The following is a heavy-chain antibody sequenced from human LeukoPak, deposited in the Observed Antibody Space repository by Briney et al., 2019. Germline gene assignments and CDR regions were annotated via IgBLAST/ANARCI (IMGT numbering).Heavy chain of an antibody. CDR3: ARDKGIAVAGTGFDY. CDR2: ISYDGSNK. D-gene: IGHD6-19*01. V-gene: IGHV3-30-3*01. CDR1: GFTFSSYA. Sequence: PGGSLRLSCAASGFTFSSYAMHWVRQAPGKGLEWVAVISYDGSNKYYADSVKGRFTISRDNSKNTLYLQMNSLRAEDTAVYYCARDKGIAVAGTGFDYWGQGTLVTVSS. J-gene: IGHJ4*02.